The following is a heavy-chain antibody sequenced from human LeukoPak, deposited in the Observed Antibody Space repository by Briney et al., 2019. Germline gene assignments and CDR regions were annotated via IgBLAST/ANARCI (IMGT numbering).Heavy chain of an antibody. CDR3: AKADGYSYDSGPDY. V-gene: IGHV3-9*01. J-gene: IGHJ4*02. Sequence: GRSLRLSCAASGFIFDDYAMHWVRQAPGKGLEWVSGISWNSGNIGYADSVKGRFTISRDNAQNSLYLQMNSLRAEDTALYYCAKADGYSYDSGPDYWGQGTLVTVSS. CDR1: GFIFDDYA. D-gene: IGHD5-18*01. CDR2: ISWNSGNI.